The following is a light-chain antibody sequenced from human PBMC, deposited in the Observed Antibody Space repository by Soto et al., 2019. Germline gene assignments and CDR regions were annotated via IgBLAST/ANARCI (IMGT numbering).Light chain of an antibody. CDR1: SSNIGAGYD. CDR2: GNS. V-gene: IGLV1-40*01. Sequence: QSALTQPPSVSEAPGQRVTISCTGSSSNIGAGYDVHWYQQLPGTAPKLLIYGNSNRPSGVPDRFSGSKSGTSASLAITGLQAEDEADYYCQSYDCSLSAFYVSGTGTKVTVL. CDR3: QSYDCSLSAFYV. J-gene: IGLJ1*01.